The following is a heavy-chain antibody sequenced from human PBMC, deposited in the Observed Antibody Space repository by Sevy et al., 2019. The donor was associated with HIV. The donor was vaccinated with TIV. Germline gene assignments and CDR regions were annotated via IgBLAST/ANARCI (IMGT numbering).Heavy chain of an antibody. CDR3: AKDRGRNAVGATQGFDP. D-gene: IGHD1-26*01. J-gene: IGHJ5*02. CDR1: EFTFSSYA. Sequence: GGSLRLSCAASEFTFSSYAMSWVRQAPVKGLEWVSSISGSGDSTYYADSVKGRLTISRDNFKNTLYLRMNSLRAEDTAVYYCAKDRGRNAVGATQGFDPWGRGTLVTVSS. CDR2: ISGSGDST. V-gene: IGHV3-23*01.